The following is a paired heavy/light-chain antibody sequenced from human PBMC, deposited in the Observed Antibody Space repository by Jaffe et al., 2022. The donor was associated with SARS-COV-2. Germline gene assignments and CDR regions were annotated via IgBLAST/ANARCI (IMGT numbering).Heavy chain of an antibody. CDR1: GGSITSHDYY. D-gene: IGHD6-13*01. CDR2: IYGNGGS. J-gene: IGHJ6*02. V-gene: IGHV4-61*02. CDR3: ARSQSSSWYAAMDV. Sequence: QVQLQESGPGLVKPSQTLSLTCNVSGGSITSHDYYWSWIRQPAGKGLEWIGRIYGNGGSNYNPSLESRVTIFLDTSKNQFSLTLSSVTAADTARYFCARSQSSSWYAAMDVWGQGTTVTVSS.
Light chain of an antibody. J-gene: IGLJ3*02. Sequence: SYELTQPPSVSVSPGQTARITCSGDELPKKFSFWYQQKSGQAPVLVMYEDTKRPSGIPERFSGSSSGTTATLTISGAQVEDEADYYCYSADSSPNHWVFGGGTKLTVL. CDR3: YSADSSPNHWV. CDR1: ELPKKF. CDR2: EDT. V-gene: IGLV3-10*01.